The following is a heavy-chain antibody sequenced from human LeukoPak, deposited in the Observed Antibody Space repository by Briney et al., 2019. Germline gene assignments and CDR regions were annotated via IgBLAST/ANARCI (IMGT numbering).Heavy chain of an antibody. CDR1: GGTFSSYA. V-gene: IGHV1-69*13. D-gene: IGHD2-21*02. CDR3: ARDGGDQVLPIAG. J-gene: IGHJ4*02. Sequence: SVKVSCKASGGTFSSYAISWVRQAPGQGLEWMGGITPIFGTANYAQKFQGRVTITADESTSTAYMELSSLRSEDTAVYYCARDGGDQVLPIAGWGQGTLVTVSS. CDR2: ITPIFGTA.